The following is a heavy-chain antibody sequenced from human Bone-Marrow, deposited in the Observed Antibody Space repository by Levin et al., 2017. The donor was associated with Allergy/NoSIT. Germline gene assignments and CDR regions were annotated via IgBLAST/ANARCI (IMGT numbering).Heavy chain of an antibody. Sequence: PGGSLRLSCAASGFTFSTYSMNWVRQAPGKGLEWLSSISSSGTSIYYADSVKGRFTISRDNAKNSLYLQTNSLRVEDTAVYYCVRGGAAGDYWGQGTLVTVSS. CDR1: GFTFSTYS. CDR2: ISSSGTSI. CDR3: VRGGAAGDY. D-gene: IGHD6-13*01. J-gene: IGHJ4*02. V-gene: IGHV3-21*01.